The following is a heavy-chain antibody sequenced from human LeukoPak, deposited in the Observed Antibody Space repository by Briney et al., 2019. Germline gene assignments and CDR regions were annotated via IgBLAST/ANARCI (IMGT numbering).Heavy chain of an antibody. D-gene: IGHD6-19*01. CDR3: ARQQPPYSSGWGEVDY. CDR2: IYTTGST. J-gene: IGHJ4*02. Sequence: SETLSLTCTVSGASISGGSYYWSWIRQPAGKGLQWIGRIYTTGSTNYNPSLKSRVTISVDTSKNQFSLKLSSVTAADTAVYYCARQQPPYSSGWGEVDYWGQGTLVTVSS. CDR1: GASISGGSYY. V-gene: IGHV4-61*02.